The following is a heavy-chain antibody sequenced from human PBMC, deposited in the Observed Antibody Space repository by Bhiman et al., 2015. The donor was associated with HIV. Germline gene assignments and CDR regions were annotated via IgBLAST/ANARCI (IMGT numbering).Heavy chain of an antibody. CDR2: VTSSSTYI. J-gene: IGHJ6*03. CDR3: TRAPNHYYYMDV. CDR1: GFIFSSYA. Sequence: EVQLVESGGGLVQPGGSLRLSCAASGFIFSSYALHWIRQAPGKGLEWVSSVTSSSTYISYADSVKGRFTISRDNAKNSLYLQMNSLRGDDTAVYFCTRAPNHYYYMDVWGKGTTVTVSS. V-gene: IGHV3-21*01.